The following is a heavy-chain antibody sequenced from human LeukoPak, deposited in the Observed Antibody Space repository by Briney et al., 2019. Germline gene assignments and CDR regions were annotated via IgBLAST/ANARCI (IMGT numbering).Heavy chain of an antibody. CDR1: GGTFSSYA. V-gene: IGHV1-8*03. J-gene: IGHJ4*02. Sequence: ASVKVSCKASGGTFSSYAINWVRQATGQGLEWMGWMNPNSGNTGYAQKFQGRVTITRNTSISTAYMELSSLRSEDTAVYYCARVTKTYYYGSGSYYPDYWGQGTLVTVSS. CDR2: MNPNSGNT. D-gene: IGHD3-10*01. CDR3: ARVTKTYYYGSGSYYPDY.